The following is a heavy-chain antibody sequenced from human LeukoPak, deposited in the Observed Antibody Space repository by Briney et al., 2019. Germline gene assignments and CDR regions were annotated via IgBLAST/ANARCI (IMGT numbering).Heavy chain of an antibody. CDR3: ARSSHLLGMAKEIDY. CDR1: GFTFSSYA. Sequence: PGGSLRLSCAASGFTFSSYAMSWVRQAPGKGLEWVSAISGSGGSTYYADSVKGRFTISRDNSKNTLYLQMNSLRSEDTAVYYCARSSHLLGMAKEIDYWGQGTLVTVSS. CDR2: ISGSGGST. J-gene: IGHJ4*02. D-gene: IGHD5-24*01. V-gene: IGHV3-23*01.